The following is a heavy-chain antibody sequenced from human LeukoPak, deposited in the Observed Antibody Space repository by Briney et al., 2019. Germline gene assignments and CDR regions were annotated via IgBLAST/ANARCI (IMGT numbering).Heavy chain of an antibody. D-gene: IGHD4-4*01. CDR2: ISGSGGST. J-gene: IGHJ6*02. V-gene: IGHV3-23*01. CDR1: GFTFSSYA. Sequence: GGSLRLSCAASGFTFSSYAMSWVRQAPGKGLEWVSAISGSGGSTYYAGSVKGRFTISRDNSKNTLYLQMNSLRAEDTAVYYCAKPPYSNSMYYYGMDVWGQGTTVTVSS. CDR3: AKPPYSNSMYYYGMDV.